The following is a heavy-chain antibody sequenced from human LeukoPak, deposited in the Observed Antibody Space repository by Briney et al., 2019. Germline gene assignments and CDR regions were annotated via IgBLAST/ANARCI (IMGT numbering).Heavy chain of an antibody. J-gene: IGHJ4*02. D-gene: IGHD6-13*01. Sequence: GGSLRLSCAASGFTFSSYSMNWVRQAPGKGLEWVSYISSSSSTIYYADSVKGRFTISRDNAKNSLYLQVNSLRAEDTAVYYCARDLIAAAGRHWGQGTLVTVSS. CDR3: ARDLIAAAGRH. CDR1: GFTFSSYS. CDR2: ISSSSSTI. V-gene: IGHV3-48*01.